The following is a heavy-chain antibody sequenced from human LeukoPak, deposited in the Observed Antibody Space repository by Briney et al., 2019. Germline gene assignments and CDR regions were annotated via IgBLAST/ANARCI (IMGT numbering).Heavy chain of an antibody. CDR1: GYTFTGYY. D-gene: IGHD5-12*01. J-gene: IGHJ2*01. CDR2: INPNSGGT. Sequence: ASVKVSCKASGYTFTGYYMHWVRQAPGQGLEWMGWINPNSGGTNYAQKFQGRVTMTRDTSISTAYMELSRLRSDDTAVYYCALYSGYDSGMATIWYFDLWGRGTLVTVSS. V-gene: IGHV1-2*02. CDR3: ALYSGYDSGMATIWYFDL.